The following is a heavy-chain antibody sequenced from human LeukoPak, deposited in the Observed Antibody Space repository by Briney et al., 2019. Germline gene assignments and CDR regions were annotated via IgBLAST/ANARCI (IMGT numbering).Heavy chain of an antibody. J-gene: IGHJ3*02. V-gene: IGHV4-38-2*01. Sequence: SETLSLTCAVSGYSISSGYYWGWIRQPPGKGLEWIGSIYHSGSTYYNPSLKSRVTISVDTSKNQFSLKLSSVTAADTAVYYCARAVGGYCGGDCPDIWGQGIMVTVSS. CDR2: IYHSGST. CDR1: GYSISSGYY. D-gene: IGHD2-21*02. CDR3: ARAVGGYCGGDCPDI.